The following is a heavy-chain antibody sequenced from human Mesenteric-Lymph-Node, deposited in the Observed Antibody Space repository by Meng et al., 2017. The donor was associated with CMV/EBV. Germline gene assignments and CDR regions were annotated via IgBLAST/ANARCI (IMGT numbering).Heavy chain of an antibody. V-gene: IGHV3-23*01. CDR3: AREHLSSWSPFDN. CDR1: GFPFSTYA. CDR2: ISGSGGNT. D-gene: IGHD6-13*01. Sequence: GGSLRLSCAASGFPFSTYAIGWVRQAAGKGLEWVSAISGSGGNTYYAYSVKGRFTISRDNYKHTPSLQMGSLRTADTATYYCAREHLSSWSPFDNWGQGTMVTVSS. J-gene: IGHJ4*02.